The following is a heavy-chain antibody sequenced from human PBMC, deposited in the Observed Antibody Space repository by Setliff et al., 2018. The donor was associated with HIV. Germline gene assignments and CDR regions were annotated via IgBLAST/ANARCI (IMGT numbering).Heavy chain of an antibody. CDR1: GYAFTSYY. V-gene: IGHV1-46*01. CDR3: ARIPGSSWYNGFDI. CDR2: INPSGGRT. Sequence: ASVKVSCKASGYAFTSYYMHWVRQAPGPGLEWMGMINPSGGRTSYAQKFQGRVTMARDTSTSTVYMEMSSLRSEDTAVYYCARIPGSSWYNGFDIWGQGTMVTVSS. J-gene: IGHJ3*02. D-gene: IGHD6-13*01.